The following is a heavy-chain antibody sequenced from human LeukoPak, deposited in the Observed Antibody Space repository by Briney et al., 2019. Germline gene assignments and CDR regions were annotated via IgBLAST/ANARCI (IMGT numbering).Heavy chain of an antibody. CDR1: GIPFSSFG. J-gene: IGHJ5*02. CDR2: IWYDGSNK. CDR3: ARDGTVTAGPFDP. V-gene: IGHV3-33*01. Sequence: GGSLRLSCAAPGIPFSSFGMHWLRQAPGKGLEWVAFIWYDGSNKYYADSAKGRFTISRGNSKNTLYLQMNSLTAEDTAVYYCARDGTVTAGPFDPWGGGTLVTVSS. D-gene: IGHD4-17*01.